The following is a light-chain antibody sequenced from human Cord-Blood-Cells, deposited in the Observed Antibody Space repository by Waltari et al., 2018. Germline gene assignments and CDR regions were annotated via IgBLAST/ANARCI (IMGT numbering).Light chain of an antibody. CDR1: QSVSSSY. V-gene: IGKV3-20*01. CDR2: GAS. CDR3: QQYGSSPWT. Sequence: IVLTHSWCIPSLSPGERATLPCRASQSVSSSYLAWYQQKPGQAPRLLIYGASSRATGIPDRFSGSGSGTDFTLTISRLEPEDFAVYYCQQYGSSPWTFGQGTKVEIK. J-gene: IGKJ1*01.